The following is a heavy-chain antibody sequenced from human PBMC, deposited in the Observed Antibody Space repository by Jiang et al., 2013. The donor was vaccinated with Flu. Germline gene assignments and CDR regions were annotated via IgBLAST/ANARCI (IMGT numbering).Heavy chain of an antibody. V-gene: IGHV3-30-3*01. J-gene: IGHJ4*02. Sequence: VQLLESGGGVVQPGRSLRLSCAASGFTFSTYAMHWVRQAPGKGLEWVAVMSYDGNSKHYADPVKGRFTISRDNSKNTLYLQMSSLRPEDTALYYCARDSGYDSSGYSTSYWGQGTLVTVSS. CDR2: MSYDGNSK. CDR1: GFTFSTYA. D-gene: IGHD3-22*01. CDR3: ARDSGYDSSGYSTSY.